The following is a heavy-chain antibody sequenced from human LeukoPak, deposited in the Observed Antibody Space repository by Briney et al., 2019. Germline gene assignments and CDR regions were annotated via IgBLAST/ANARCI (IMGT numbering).Heavy chain of an antibody. J-gene: IGHJ4*02. CDR3: ARDLDFYGSGSYVY. D-gene: IGHD3-10*01. CDR2: INAGNGNT. Sequence: GASVKVSCTASGYTFTSYAMHWVRQAPGQRLEGMGWINAGNGNTKYSQKFQGRVTITRDTSASTAYMELSSLRSEDTAVYYCARDLDFYGSGSYVYWGQGTLVTVSS. V-gene: IGHV1-3*01. CDR1: GYTFTSYA.